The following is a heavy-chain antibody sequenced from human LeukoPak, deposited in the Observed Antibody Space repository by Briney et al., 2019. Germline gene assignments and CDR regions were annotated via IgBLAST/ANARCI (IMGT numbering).Heavy chain of an antibody. CDR1: GFTFDDYA. CDR3: AKIPDYDGSGDI. CDR2: ISWNSGSI. D-gene: IGHD3-22*01. V-gene: IGHV3-9*01. J-gene: IGHJ3*02. Sequence: PGRSLRLSCAASGFTFDDYAMHWVRQAPGKGLEWVSGISWNSGSIGYADSVKDRFTISRDNAKNSLYLRMNSLRAEDTALYYCAKIPDYDGSGDIWGQGTMVTVSS.